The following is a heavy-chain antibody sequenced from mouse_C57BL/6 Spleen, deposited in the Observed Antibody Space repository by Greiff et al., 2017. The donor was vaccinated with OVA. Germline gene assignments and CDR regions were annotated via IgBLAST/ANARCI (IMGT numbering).Heavy chain of an antibody. V-gene: IGHV5-17*01. J-gene: IGHJ4*01. Sequence: EVQLVESGGGLVKPGGSLKLSCAASGFTFSDYGMHWVRQAPEKGLEWVAYISSGSSTIYYADTVKGRFTISRDNAKHTLFLQMTSLRSEDTAMYYCARVPLYYDYAMDYWGQGTSVTVSS. CDR3: ARVPLYYDYAMDY. D-gene: IGHD2-1*01. CDR2: ISSGSSTI. CDR1: GFTFSDYG.